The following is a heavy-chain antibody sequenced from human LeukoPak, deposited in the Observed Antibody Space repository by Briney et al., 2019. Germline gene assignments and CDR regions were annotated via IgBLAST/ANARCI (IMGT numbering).Heavy chain of an antibody. CDR2: IYYTGST. J-gene: IGHJ4*02. Sequence: PSETLSLTCSVSGASISGGTYYWGWIRQPPGKGLEWIGSIYYTGSTYDNPSLKSRVTISVDASKNQFSLKLSSVTAADTAVYYCARRGGSGRAFDYWGQGTLVTVSS. V-gene: IGHV4-39*01. CDR1: GASISGGTYY. D-gene: IGHD1-26*01. CDR3: ARRGGSGRAFDY.